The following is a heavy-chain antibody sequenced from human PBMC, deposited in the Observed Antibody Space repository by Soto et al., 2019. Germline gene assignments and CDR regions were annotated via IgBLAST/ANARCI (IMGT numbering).Heavy chain of an antibody. CDR3: ARSAGWYAVHS. Sequence: QVQLQESGPGLVKPSGTLSLTCAVSGDSVSSPYYWCWVRQPPGKGLEWIGEVFHTGTTSYNPSLRCRVTISMDKSNNQFSLDLSSVTAADTAVYFCARSAGWYAVHSWGPGTLVIVSS. D-gene: IGHD6-19*01. CDR2: VFHTGTT. V-gene: IGHV4-4*02. J-gene: IGHJ4*02. CDR1: GDSVSSPYY.